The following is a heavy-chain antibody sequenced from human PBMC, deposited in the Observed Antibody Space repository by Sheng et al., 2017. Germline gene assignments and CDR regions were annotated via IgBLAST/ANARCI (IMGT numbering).Heavy chain of an antibody. CDR2: ISSSGSTI. Sequence: QVQLVESGEAWSSLEGPLRLSCAASGFTFSDYYMSWIRQAPGKGLEWVSYISSSGSTIYYADSVKGRFTISRDNAKNSLYLQMNSLRAEDTAVYYCARGSGTYDALDYWGQGTLVTVSS. CDR3: ARGSGTYDALDY. CDR1: GFTFSDYY. J-gene: IGHJ4*02. V-gene: IGHV3-11*01. D-gene: IGHD3-16*01.